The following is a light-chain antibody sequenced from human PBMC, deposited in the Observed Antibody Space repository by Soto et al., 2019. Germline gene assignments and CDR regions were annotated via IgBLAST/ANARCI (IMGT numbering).Light chain of an antibody. Sequence: SYELAQSPSVSVAPGKTASIPCGGHNLGSKSVHWYQQKPGQAPVLVIFYDSDRPSGIPERFSGSNSGNTATLTISRVEAGDEADYYCQVWDSSSDHVVFGGGTKLTVL. V-gene: IGLV3-21*04. CDR1: NLGSKS. CDR3: QVWDSSSDHVV. CDR2: YDS. J-gene: IGLJ2*01.